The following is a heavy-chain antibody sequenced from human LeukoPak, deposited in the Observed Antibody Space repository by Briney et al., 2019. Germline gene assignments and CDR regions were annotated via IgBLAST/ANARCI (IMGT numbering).Heavy chain of an antibody. D-gene: IGHD6-19*01. CDR2: ITSSRSYT. Sequence: GGSLRLSCAASGFSFSDYYMSWIRQAPGKGLEWVSYITSSRSYTNYADSVKGRFTISIDNAKNSLYLQMNSLRAEDTAVYYCARAPSAVAGMLDYWGQGTLVTVSS. CDR3: ARAPSAVAGMLDY. V-gene: IGHV3-11*06. J-gene: IGHJ4*02. CDR1: GFSFSDYY.